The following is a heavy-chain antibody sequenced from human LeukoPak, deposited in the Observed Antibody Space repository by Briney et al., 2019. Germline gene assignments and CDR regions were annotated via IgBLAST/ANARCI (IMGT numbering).Heavy chain of an antibody. CDR3: ARDYYDSSGYVFDY. Sequence: ASVKVSCKASGYTFTSYAMHWVRQAPGQRLEWMGRINAGNGNTKYSQKFQGRVTITRDASASTAYMELSSLRSEDTAVYYCARDYYDSSGYVFDYWGQGTLVTVSS. CDR2: INAGNGNT. D-gene: IGHD3-22*01. CDR1: GYTFTSYA. V-gene: IGHV1-3*01. J-gene: IGHJ4*02.